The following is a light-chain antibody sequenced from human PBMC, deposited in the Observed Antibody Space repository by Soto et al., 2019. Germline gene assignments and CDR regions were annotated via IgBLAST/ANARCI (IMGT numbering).Light chain of an antibody. CDR1: QSVRNW. J-gene: IGKJ1*01. V-gene: IGKV1-5*01. CDR2: DSS. Sequence: IQMPQSPSTLFASVGDRVTITCRASQSVRNWLAWYQQKPGRAPQLLIYDSSTLEPGVPSRFRGSGSGTEFTLTINGLQPDDFATYYCQQYDGYPPQTFGQGTKA. CDR3: QQYDGYPPQT.